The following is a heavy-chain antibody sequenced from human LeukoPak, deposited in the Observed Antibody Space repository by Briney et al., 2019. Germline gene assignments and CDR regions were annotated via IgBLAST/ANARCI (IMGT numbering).Heavy chain of an antibody. V-gene: IGHV4-31*03. Sequence: SETLSLTCTVSDASISSGGYCWSWIRQHPGRGLRWIDYIYYSGSTYYNPSLKSRVAISVDTSKNQFSLKLSSVTAADTAVYYCARLSPYCSSTSCPIDYWGQGTLVTVSS. D-gene: IGHD2-2*01. CDR2: IYYSGST. CDR1: DASISSGGYC. CDR3: ARLSPYCSSTSCPIDY. J-gene: IGHJ4*02.